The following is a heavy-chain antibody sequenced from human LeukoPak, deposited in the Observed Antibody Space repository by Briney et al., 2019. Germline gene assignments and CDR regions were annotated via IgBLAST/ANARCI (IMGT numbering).Heavy chain of an antibody. CDR3: ARVGCTGGSCYGWFDP. CDR1: GYIFTDYY. Sequence: GASVKVSCKVSGYIFTDYYMHWVRQAPGQGLEWMGWINPNSGGTNSAQKFQGRVTMTRDTSISTAYMELSRLRSDDTAVYYCARVGCTGGSCYGWFDPWGQGTLVTVSS. CDR2: INPNSGGT. V-gene: IGHV1-2*02. D-gene: IGHD2-15*01. J-gene: IGHJ5*02.